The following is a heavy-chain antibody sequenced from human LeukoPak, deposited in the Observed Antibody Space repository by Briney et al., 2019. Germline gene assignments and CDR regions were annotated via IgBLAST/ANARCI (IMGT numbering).Heavy chain of an antibody. Sequence: PSETLSLTCTVSGGSISSYYLSWIRQPPGKGLEWIGYIYYSGSTNYNPSLKSRVTISVATSKNQFSLKLSSVTAADTAVYYCARGRSRRDGYNYYFDYWGQGTLVTVSS. J-gene: IGHJ4*02. CDR2: IYYSGST. V-gene: IGHV4-59*01. D-gene: IGHD5-24*01. CDR1: GGSISSYY. CDR3: ARGRSRRDGYNYYFDY.